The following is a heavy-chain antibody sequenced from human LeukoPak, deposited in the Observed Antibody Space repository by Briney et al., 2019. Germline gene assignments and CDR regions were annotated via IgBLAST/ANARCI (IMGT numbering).Heavy chain of an antibody. V-gene: IGHV3-23*01. D-gene: IGHD3-10*01. CDR3: AKDQGSGSENYSWGYFDY. CDR1: GYIYTSYW. CDR2: ISGSGGST. J-gene: IGHJ4*02. Sequence: SGGSLRLSCEATGYIYTSYWMNYWMGWVRQAPGKGLEWVSAISGSGGSTYYADSVKGRFTISRDNSKNTLYLQMNSLRAEDTAVYYCAKDQGSGSENYSWGYFDYWGQGTLVTVSS.